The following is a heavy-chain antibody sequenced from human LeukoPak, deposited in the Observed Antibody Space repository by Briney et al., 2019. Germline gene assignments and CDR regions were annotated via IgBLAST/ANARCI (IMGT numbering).Heavy chain of an antibody. D-gene: IGHD6-19*01. CDR1: GGSIRSYY. CDR2: IHYSGST. Sequence: SETLSLTCSVSGGSIRSYYWSWIRQPPGKGLEWIGYIHYSGSTNYNPSLKSRVTISVDTSKNQFSLKLSSVTAADTAMYYCARDHSSGWYRGAFDIWGQGTRLTVSS. CDR3: ARDHSSGWYRGAFDI. J-gene: IGHJ3*02. V-gene: IGHV4-59*01.